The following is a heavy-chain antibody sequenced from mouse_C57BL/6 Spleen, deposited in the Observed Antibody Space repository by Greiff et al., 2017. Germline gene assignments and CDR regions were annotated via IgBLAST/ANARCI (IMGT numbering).Heavy chain of an antibody. CDR1: GYTFTSYW. D-gene: IGHD3-2*02. V-gene: IGHV1-69*01. CDR2: IDPSDSYT. CDR3: ARSGCYYVDY. Sequence: VQLQQPGAELVMPGASVKLSCKASGYTFTSYWMHWVKQRPGQGLEWIGEIDPSDSYTNYNQKFKGKSTLTVDKSSSTAYMQLSSLTSEDSAVYYCARSGCYYVDYWGQGTTLTVSS. J-gene: IGHJ2*01.